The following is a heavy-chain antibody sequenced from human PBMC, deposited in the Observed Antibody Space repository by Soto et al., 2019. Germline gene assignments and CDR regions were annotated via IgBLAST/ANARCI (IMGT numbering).Heavy chain of an antibody. CDR2: ISGSGEST. CDR3: AKNLVIRGVDLAT. D-gene: IGHD3-10*01. V-gene: IGHV3-23*01. J-gene: IGHJ4*02. CDR1: GFTFSSYS. Sequence: EVQLLESGGGLVQPGGSLRLSCAASGFTFSSYSMSWVRQAPGKGLEWVSAISGSGESTYHADSVKGRFTISRDNSNNTVYLQMSSLRADDTAVYYCAKNLVIRGVDLATWGQGTLVSVSS.